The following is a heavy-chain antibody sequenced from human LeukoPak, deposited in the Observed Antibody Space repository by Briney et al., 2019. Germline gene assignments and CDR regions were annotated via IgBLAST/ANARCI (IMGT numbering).Heavy chain of an antibody. CDR2: IYYSGST. D-gene: IGHD6-13*01. Sequence: PSETLSLTCTVSGGSISSYYWSWIRQPPGKGLEWIGYIYYSGSTNYNPSLKSRVTISVKTSKNQFSLKLRSVTAADTAVYYCARDPGMADYWGQGTLVTVSS. J-gene: IGHJ4*02. V-gene: IGHV4-59*01. CDR1: GGSISSYY. CDR3: ARDPGMADY.